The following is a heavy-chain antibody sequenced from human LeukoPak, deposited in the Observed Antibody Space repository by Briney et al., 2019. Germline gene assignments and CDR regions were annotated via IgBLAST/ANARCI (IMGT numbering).Heavy chain of an antibody. D-gene: IGHD2-15*01. Sequence: GASVKVSCKASGYRFTSYGITWVRQAPGQGLEWMGWISAYNGNTNYAQKVQGRVTLTTDTSTSTAYMELRSLRSDDTAVYYCAREGYCSGDICYSTMNWFDPWGQGTLVTVSS. CDR1: GYRFTSYG. CDR3: AREGYCSGDICYSTMNWFDP. CDR2: ISAYNGNT. V-gene: IGHV1-18*01. J-gene: IGHJ5*02.